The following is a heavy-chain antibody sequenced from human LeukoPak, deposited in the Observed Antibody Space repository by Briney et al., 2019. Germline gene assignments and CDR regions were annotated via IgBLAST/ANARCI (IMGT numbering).Heavy chain of an antibody. CDR2: IQYDGSNK. J-gene: IGHJ5*02. Sequence: PGGSLRLSCAASGFTFSSYAMSWVRQAPGKGLEWVAFIQYDGSNKYYADSVRGRFTISRDNSKNTLYLQMNSLRVEDTAMYYCAKDSSILRFLEGGWFDPWGQGTLVTVSS. CDR3: AKDSSILRFLEGGWFDP. V-gene: IGHV3-30*02. D-gene: IGHD3-3*01. CDR1: GFTFSSYA.